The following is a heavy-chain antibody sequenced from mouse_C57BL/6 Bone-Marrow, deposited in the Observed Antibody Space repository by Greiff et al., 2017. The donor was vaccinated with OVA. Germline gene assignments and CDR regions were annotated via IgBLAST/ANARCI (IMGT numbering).Heavy chain of an antibody. D-gene: IGHD2-5*01. CDR2: IDPENGDT. J-gene: IGHJ3*01. V-gene: IGHV14-4*01. Sequence: SGAELVRPGASVKLSCTASGFNIKDDYMHWVKQRPEQGLEWIGWIDPENGDTEYASKFQGKATITADTSSNTAYLQLSSLTSEDTSVYYCTPYSNYAWFAYWGQGTLVTVSA. CDR1: GFNIKDDY. CDR3: TPYSNYAWFAY.